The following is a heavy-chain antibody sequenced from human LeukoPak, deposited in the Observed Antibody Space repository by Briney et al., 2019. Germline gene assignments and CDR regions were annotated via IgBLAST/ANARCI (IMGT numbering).Heavy chain of an antibody. CDR3: AKSTSYYYDSSDPYYFDY. CDR2: ISGSGGST. D-gene: IGHD3-22*01. CDR1: GFTFSSYA. Sequence: PGGSLRLSCAASGFTFSSYAMSWVRQAPGKGLEWVSAISGSGGSTYYADSVKGRFTTSRDSSKNTLYLQMNSLRAEDTAIYYCAKSTSYYYDSSDPYYFDYWGQGTLVTVSS. J-gene: IGHJ4*02. V-gene: IGHV3-23*01.